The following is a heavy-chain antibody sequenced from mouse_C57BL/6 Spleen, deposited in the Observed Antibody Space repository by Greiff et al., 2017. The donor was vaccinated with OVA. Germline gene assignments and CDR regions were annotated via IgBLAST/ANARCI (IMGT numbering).Heavy chain of an antibody. V-gene: IGHV5-17*01. CDR2: ISSGSSTI. J-gene: IGHJ2*01. D-gene: IGHD1-1*01. CDR1: GFTFSDYG. Sequence: EVKLMESGGGLVKPGGSLKLSCAASGFTFSDYGMHWVRQAPEKGLEWVAYISSGSSTIYYADTVKGRFTISRDNAKNTLFLQMTSLRSEDTAMYYCARSLITTVDYWGQGTTLTVSS. CDR3: ARSLITTVDY.